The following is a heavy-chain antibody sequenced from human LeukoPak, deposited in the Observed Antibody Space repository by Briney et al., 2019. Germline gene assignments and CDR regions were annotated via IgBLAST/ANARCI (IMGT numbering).Heavy chain of an antibody. Sequence: SETLSLTCTVSGGSISSSSYYWGWIRQPPGKGLEWIGSIYYSGSTYYNPSLKSRVTISVDTSQNQFSLKLSSVTAADTAVYYCAKAWSSYYDFWSGYYSWGQGTLVTVSS. CDR2: IYYSGST. D-gene: IGHD3-3*01. CDR3: AKAWSSYYDFWSGYYS. V-gene: IGHV4-39*01. CDR1: GGSISSSSYY. J-gene: IGHJ5*02.